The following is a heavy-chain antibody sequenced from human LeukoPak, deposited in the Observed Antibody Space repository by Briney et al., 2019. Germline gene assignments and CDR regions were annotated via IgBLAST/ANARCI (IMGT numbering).Heavy chain of an antibody. CDR3: ARGYSSSWYRGLWYYFDY. D-gene: IGHD6-13*01. CDR1: GYTFTDYD. J-gene: IGHJ4*02. CDR2: MNPTSGNT. V-gene: IGHV1-8*01. Sequence: ASVKVSCKASGYTFTDYDINWVRQASGQGLEWMGWMNPTSGNTGYAQKFQGRVTITRNTSISTAYMELSSLRSEDTAVYYCARGYSSSWYRGLWYYFDYWGQGTLVTVSS.